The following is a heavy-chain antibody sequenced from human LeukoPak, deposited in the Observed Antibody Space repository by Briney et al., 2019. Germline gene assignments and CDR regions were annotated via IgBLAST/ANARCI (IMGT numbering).Heavy chain of an antibody. CDR1: GGYISSYY. Sequence: SESLSLTCTVTGGYISSYYWSWIRQPPGKGLEWIGYIYYSGSTNYNPSLKSRVTISVDTSKNQFSLKLSSVTAADTAVYYCARTRNEQQLAHYFDYWGQGTLVTVSS. J-gene: IGHJ4*02. CDR2: IYYSGST. V-gene: IGHV4-59*01. CDR3: ARTRNEQQLAHYFDY. D-gene: IGHD6-13*01.